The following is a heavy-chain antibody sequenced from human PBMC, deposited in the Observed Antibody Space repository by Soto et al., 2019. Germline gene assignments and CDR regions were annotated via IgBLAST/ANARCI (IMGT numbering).Heavy chain of an antibody. Sequence: QLQLQESGSGLVKPSQTLSLTCAVSGGSISSGGYSWSWIRQPPGKGLEWIGYIYHSGSTYYNPFLKSRVTISVDSSKNQFSLKLSSVTAADTAVYYCARVLTGYYYGWFDPWGQGTLVTVSS. J-gene: IGHJ5*02. CDR1: GGSISSGGYS. CDR2: IYHSGST. CDR3: ARVLTGYYYGWFDP. V-gene: IGHV4-30-2*01. D-gene: IGHD3-9*01.